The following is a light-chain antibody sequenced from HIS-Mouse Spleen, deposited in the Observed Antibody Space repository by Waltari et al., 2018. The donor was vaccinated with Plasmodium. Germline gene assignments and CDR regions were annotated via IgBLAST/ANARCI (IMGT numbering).Light chain of an antibody. V-gene: IGLV3-10*01. CDR3: YSTDRSGNHRV. Sequence: SYELTQPPSVSVSPGQTARITCSGDALPKKYAYWYQQKSGQAPVLVIYEDSKRPSGIPEGFAGSSSWTMATLTISGAQVEDEADYYCYSTDRSGNHRVFGGGTKLTVL. J-gene: IGLJ3*02. CDR2: EDS. CDR1: ALPKKY.